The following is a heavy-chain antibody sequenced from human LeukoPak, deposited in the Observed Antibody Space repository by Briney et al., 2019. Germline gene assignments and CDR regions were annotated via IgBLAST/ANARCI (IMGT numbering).Heavy chain of an antibody. D-gene: IGHD3-10*01. V-gene: IGHV1-18*01. Sequence: ASVKVSCKASGYTFTSYGISWVRQAPGQGLEWMGWISGDNGDTNYAQKLQGRVTMTTDTSTSTAYMELRSLRYDDTAVYYCARGSDYYGSGSYYNSKRCFFDYWGQGTLVTVSS. CDR3: ARGSDYYGSGSYYNSKRCFFDY. CDR2: ISGDNGDT. J-gene: IGHJ4*02. CDR1: GYTFTSYG.